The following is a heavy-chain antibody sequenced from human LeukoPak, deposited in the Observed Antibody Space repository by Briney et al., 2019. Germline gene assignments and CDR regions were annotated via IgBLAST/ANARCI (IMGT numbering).Heavy chain of an antibody. CDR3: ARVLGRGGYSSGWRRRVYYFDY. CDR2: MNPNSGNT. V-gene: IGHV1-8*01. Sequence: GASVKVSCKASGYTFTSYDINWVRQATGQGLEWMGWMNPNSGNTGYAQKFQGRVTMTRNTSISTAYMELSSLRSEDTAVYYCARVLGRGGYSSGWRRRVYYFDYWGQGTLVTVSS. D-gene: IGHD6-19*01. CDR1: GYTFTSYD. J-gene: IGHJ4*02.